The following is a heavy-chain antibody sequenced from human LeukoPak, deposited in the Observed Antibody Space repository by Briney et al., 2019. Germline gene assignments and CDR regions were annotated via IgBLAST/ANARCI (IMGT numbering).Heavy chain of an antibody. J-gene: IGHJ4*02. Sequence: GGSLSLSCAASGFTFSNYWMSWVRQAPGKGLEWVANIKEDGSEKYYVDSVKGRFTISRDNARNSLYLQMNSLRAEDTAVYYCASGRQLGYWGQGTLVAVSS. CDR3: ASGRQLGY. V-gene: IGHV3-7*01. D-gene: IGHD6-13*01. CDR1: GFTFSNYW. CDR2: IKEDGSEK.